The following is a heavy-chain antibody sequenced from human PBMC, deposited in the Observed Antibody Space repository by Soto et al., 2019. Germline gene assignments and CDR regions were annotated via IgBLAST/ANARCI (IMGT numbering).Heavy chain of an antibody. Sequence: QTLSLTCDVSGDSVSSNNAAWNWIRQSPSRGLEWLGRTYYYRSKWYIDYAVSVKGRISINAVTSKNQVSLQLNAVIPDDTAVYYCARDDGPRTTRRFDAWGQGILVTVSS. J-gene: IGHJ5*02. CDR1: GDSVSSNNAA. D-gene: IGHD1-1*01. V-gene: IGHV6-1*01. CDR3: ARDDGPRTTRRFDA. CDR2: TYYYRSKWYI.